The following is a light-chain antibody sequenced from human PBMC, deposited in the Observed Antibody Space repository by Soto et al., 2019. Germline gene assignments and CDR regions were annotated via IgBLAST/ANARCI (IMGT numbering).Light chain of an antibody. CDR3: QQYNSYSWT. J-gene: IGKJ1*01. CDR1: QSISSW. CDR2: KAS. V-gene: IGKV1-5*03. Sequence: DSQMTQFPSTLSASVGDRVTITCRASQSISSWLAWYQQKPGKAPKLLIYKASTLESGVPSRFSGSESGTEFTLTINSLQPDDFATYYCQQYNSYSWTFGQGTKVEIK.